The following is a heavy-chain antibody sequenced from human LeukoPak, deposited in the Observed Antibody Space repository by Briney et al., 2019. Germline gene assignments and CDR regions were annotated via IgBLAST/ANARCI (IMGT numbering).Heavy chain of an antibody. CDR2: ISSSTIYM. CDR3: ARGVFGYDFDY. CDR1: GFTFSSYS. D-gene: IGHD5-18*01. J-gene: IGHJ4*02. V-gene: IGHV3-21*01. Sequence: GSLRLSFAASGFTFSSYSMNWVRQAPGKGLEWVSSISSSTIYMDYSDSVRGRFTISRDNAENSLYLQMNSLRAEDTAVYYCARGVFGYDFDYWGQGTLVTVSS.